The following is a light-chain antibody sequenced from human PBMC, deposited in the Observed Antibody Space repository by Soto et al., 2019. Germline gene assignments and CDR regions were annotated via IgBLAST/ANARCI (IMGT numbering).Light chain of an antibody. V-gene: IGLV2-14*03. CDR3: SSYTTSSTLV. CDR1: SSDVGTYKY. CDR2: DVS. Sequence: QSALTQPASVSASPGQSIPISCTGSSSDVGTYKYVSWYQHHPGKAPKLMIYDVSNRPSGVSNRFSGSKSGNTASLIISGLQTEDEADYYCSSYTTSSTLVFGGGTKVTVL. J-gene: IGLJ2*01.